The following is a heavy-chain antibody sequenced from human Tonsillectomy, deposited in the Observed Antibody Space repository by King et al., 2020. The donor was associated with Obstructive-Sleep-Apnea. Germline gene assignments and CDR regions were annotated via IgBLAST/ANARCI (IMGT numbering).Heavy chain of an antibody. CDR2: IYPGDSDI. CDR1: GYSFTNYW. V-gene: IGHV5-51*01. D-gene: IGHD1-14*01. CDR3: ARHVDIMSNRNYYYGMDV. Sequence: VQLVESGAEVKKPGESLKISCKGSGYSFTNYWIAWVRQMPGKGLEWMGIIYPGDSDIRYSPSFQGQVTISADKSISTAYLQWGSLKASDTAIYYCARHVDIMSNRNYYYGMDVWGQGTTVTVSS. J-gene: IGHJ6*02.